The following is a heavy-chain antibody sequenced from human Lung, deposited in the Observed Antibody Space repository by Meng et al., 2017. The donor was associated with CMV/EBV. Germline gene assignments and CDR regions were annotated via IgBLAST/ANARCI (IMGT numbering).Heavy chain of an antibody. CDR2: IYYSGST. CDR3: ARAPGYRSLYGMDV. D-gene: IGHD1-1*01. Sequence: SETLSLTCTVSYGSVSSGSYYWSWIRQPPGKGLEWIGYIYYSGSTNYNPSLKSRVTISIDTSKNQFPLKLSSVTAADTAVYYCARAPGYRSLYGMDVWGQGXTVTVSS. J-gene: IGHJ6*02. CDR1: YGSVSSGSYY. V-gene: IGHV4-61*01.